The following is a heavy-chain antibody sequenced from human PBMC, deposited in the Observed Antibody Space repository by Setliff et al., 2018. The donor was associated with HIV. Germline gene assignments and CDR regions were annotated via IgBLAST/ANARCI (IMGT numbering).Heavy chain of an antibody. Sequence: SETLSLTCRVSEYSISSGFYWGWVRQPPGKRLEWIGSFFHGGDSYYNPSLKGRFTISVDTSDNQFSLKLTSVTAADTAVYYCARGGNSRAAWFDSWGQGTLVTVSS. CDR3: ARGGNSRAAWFDS. J-gene: IGHJ5*01. V-gene: IGHV4-38-2*02. CDR2: FFHGGDS. CDR1: EYSISSGFY. D-gene: IGHD5-12*01.